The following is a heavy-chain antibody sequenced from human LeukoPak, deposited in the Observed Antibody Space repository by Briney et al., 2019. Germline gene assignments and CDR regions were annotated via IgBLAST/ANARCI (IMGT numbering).Heavy chain of an antibody. CDR3: ARDPKYSSGVY. CDR2: VYHSGST. Sequence: SETLSLTCSVSGYSISSGYYWGWIRQPPGKGLEWIGSVYHSGSTFYNPSLESRVTISVDTSKNQFSLKLGSVTAADTAAYYCARDPKYSSGVYWGQGTLVTVSS. J-gene: IGHJ4*02. CDR1: GYSISSGYY. D-gene: IGHD6-19*01. V-gene: IGHV4-38-2*02.